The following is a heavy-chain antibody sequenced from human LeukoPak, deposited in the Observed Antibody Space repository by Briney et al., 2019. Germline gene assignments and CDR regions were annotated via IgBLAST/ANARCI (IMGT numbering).Heavy chain of an antibody. V-gene: IGHV3-21*01. CDR2: ISSSSSYI. Sequence: GGSLRLSCAASGFTFSSYSMNWVRQAPGKGLEWVSSISSSSSYIYYADSVKGRFTISRDNAKNSLYLQMNSLRAEDTAVYYCARDQDFWSGLGKYDAFDIWGQGTMVTVSS. D-gene: IGHD3-3*01. J-gene: IGHJ3*02. CDR1: GFTFSSYS. CDR3: ARDQDFWSGLGKYDAFDI.